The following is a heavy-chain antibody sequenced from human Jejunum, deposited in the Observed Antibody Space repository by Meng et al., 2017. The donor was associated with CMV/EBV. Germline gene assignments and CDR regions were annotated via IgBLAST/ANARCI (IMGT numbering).Heavy chain of an antibody. J-gene: IGHJ4*02. Sequence: CKGSGGASRSYYWSWIRQPPGKGLEWIGYIYYSGSTNYNPSLKSRVTISVDTSKNQFSLKLASVTAADTGVYYCARDRASGSEFDCGGQGRLVTSPQ. D-gene: IGHD1-26*01. CDR2: IYYSGST. V-gene: IGHV4-59*01. CDR3: ARDRASGSEFDC. CDR1: GGASRSYY.